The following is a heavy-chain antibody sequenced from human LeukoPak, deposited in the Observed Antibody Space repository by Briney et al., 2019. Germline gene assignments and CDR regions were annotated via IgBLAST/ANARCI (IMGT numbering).Heavy chain of an antibody. Sequence: GGSLRLSCAASGFTFISYGMHWVRQAPGKGLEWVSGISGSGGNTYYADPAKGRFTIYRTNSKNRVYLQMNSLRAEDTAVYYCAKGMLVLVVYAVATDYWGQGALVTVSS. D-gene: IGHD2-8*01. V-gene: IGHV3-23*01. CDR2: ISGSGGNT. CDR3: AKGMLVLVVYAVATDY. J-gene: IGHJ4*02. CDR1: GFTFISYG.